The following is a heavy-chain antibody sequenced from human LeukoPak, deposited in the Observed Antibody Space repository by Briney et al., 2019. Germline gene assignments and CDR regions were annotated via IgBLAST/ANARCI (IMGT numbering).Heavy chain of an antibody. CDR2: IKGDGSDN. CDR3: ARERVPYSNSYYDGSDY. V-gene: IGHV3-7*01. D-gene: IGHD4-11*01. CDR1: GFTFSSYW. J-gene: IGHJ4*02. Sequence: PGGSLRLSCAASGFTFSSYWMSWVRQAPGKGLEWVANIKGDGSDNHYVDSVRGRFTISRDNAKNSLYLQMNSLRDEDTAVYYCARERVPYSNSYYDGSDYWGQGTLVTVSS.